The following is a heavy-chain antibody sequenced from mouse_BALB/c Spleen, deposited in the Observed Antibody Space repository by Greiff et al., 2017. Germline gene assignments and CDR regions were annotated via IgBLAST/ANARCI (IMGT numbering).Heavy chain of an antibody. J-gene: IGHJ1*01. D-gene: IGHD1-1*02. Sequence: EVQLQQSGPELVKPGASVKISCKASGYTFTDYNMHWVKQSHGKSLEWIGYIYPYNGGTGYNQKFKSKATLTVDNSSSTAYMELRSLTSEDSAVYYCARSYGLYWYFDVWGAGTTVTVSS. CDR1: GYTFTDYN. V-gene: IGHV1S29*02. CDR2: IYPYNGGT. CDR3: ARSYGLYWYFDV.